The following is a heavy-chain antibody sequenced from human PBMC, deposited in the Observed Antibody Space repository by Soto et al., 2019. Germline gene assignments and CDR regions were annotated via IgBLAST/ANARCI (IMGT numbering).Heavy chain of an antibody. V-gene: IGHV3-33*01. D-gene: IGHD3-10*01. CDR2: IWYDGSNK. CDR1: GFTFSSYG. Sequence: GGSLRLSCAASGFTFSSYGMHWVRQAPGKGLEWVAVIWYDGSNKYYADSVKGRFAISRDNSKNTLYLQMNSLRAEDTAVYYCARDQSPWFGETHFNWFDPWGQGTLVTVSS. CDR3: ARDQSPWFGETHFNWFDP. J-gene: IGHJ5*02.